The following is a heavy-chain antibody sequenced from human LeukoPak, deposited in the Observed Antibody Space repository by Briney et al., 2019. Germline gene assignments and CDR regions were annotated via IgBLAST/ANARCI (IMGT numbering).Heavy chain of an antibody. D-gene: IGHD2-2*01. CDR3: ARRWFIVVVGWFDP. CDR2: INHSGST. Sequence: PSETLSLTCAVYGGSFSGYYWSWIRQLPGKGLEWIGEINHSGSTNYNPSLKSRVTISVDTSKNQFSLKLSSVTAADTAVYYCARRWFIVVVGWFDPWGQGTLVTVSS. J-gene: IGHJ5*02. CDR1: GGSFSGYY. V-gene: IGHV4-34*01.